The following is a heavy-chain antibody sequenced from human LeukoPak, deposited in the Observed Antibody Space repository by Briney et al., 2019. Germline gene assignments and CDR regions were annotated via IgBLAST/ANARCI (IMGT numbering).Heavy chain of an antibody. CDR1: GYTFTSYA. J-gene: IGHJ4*02. V-gene: IGHV1-69*13. Sequence: SVKVSCKASGYTFTSYAISWVRQAPGQGLEWMGGIIPIFGTANYAQKFQGRVTITADGSTSTAYMELSSLRSEDTAVYYCARGAQTADFWSGRTYFDYWGQGTLVTVSS. CDR3: ARGAQTADFWSGRTYFDY. D-gene: IGHD3-3*01. CDR2: IIPIFGTA.